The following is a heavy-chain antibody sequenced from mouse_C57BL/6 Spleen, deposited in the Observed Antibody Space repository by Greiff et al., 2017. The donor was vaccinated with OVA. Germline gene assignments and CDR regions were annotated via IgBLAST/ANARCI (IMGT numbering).Heavy chain of an antibody. J-gene: IGHJ2*01. Sequence: VQLKESGPGLVKPSQSLSLTCSVTGYSITSGYYWNWIRQFPGNKLEWMGYISYDGSNNYNPSLKNRISITRDTSKNQFFLKLNSVTTEDTATYYCARAHDGYNFYLDYWGQGTTLTVSS. V-gene: IGHV3-6*01. CDR3: ARAHDGYNFYLDY. CDR1: GYSITSGYY. CDR2: ISYDGSN. D-gene: IGHD2-3*01.